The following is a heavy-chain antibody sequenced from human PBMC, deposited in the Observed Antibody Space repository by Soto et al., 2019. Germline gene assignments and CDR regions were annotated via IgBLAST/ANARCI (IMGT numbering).Heavy chain of an antibody. Sequence: SVKVSCKASGGTFSSYAISWVRQAPGQGLEWMGGIIPIFGTANYAQKFQGRVTITADESTSTADMELSILRSEDTAVYCCARDRPSAAYDFWTGYSPDCYYGRDVWGQGTTVAVSS. V-gene: IGHV1-69*13. D-gene: IGHD3-3*01. CDR3: ARDRPSAAYDFWTGYSPDCYYGRDV. CDR2: IIPIFGTA. J-gene: IGHJ6*02. CDR1: GGTFSSYA.